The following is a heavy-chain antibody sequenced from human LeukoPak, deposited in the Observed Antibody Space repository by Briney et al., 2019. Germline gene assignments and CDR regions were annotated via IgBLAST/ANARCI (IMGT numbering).Heavy chain of an antibody. D-gene: IGHD3-16*01. CDR2: IKQDGSEI. CDR3: ASLIWGGGFDI. V-gene: IGHV3-7*01. J-gene: IGHJ3*02. Sequence: GGSLRLSCTASGFTFRTYWMSWVRQAQGKGLEWVANIKQDGSEIYYVDSVKGRFTISRDNAKNSLYLQMNNLRAEDTAVYYCASLIWGGGFDIWGQGTMVTVSS. CDR1: GFTFRTYW.